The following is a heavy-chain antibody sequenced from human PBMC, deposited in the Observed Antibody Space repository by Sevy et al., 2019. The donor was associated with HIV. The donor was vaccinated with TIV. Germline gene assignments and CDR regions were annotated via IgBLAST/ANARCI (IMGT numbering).Heavy chain of an antibody. CDR2: ISAYNGKT. CDR3: ARVGSSGWTP. D-gene: IGHD6-19*01. Sequence: GESLKISCKASGYTFSNYGISWVRQAPGQGLEWMGWISAYNGKTNYTEKLLGRVTMTTDTSTSTGYMELRSLRSDDTAVYFCARVGSSGWTPWGQGTLVTVSS. V-gene: IGHV1-18*01. J-gene: IGHJ4*02. CDR1: GYTFSNYG.